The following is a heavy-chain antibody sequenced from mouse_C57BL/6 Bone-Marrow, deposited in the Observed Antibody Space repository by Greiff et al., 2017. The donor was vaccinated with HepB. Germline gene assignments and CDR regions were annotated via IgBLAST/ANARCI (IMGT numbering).Heavy chain of an antibody. CDR3: ARRGQLRLPSAWFAY. J-gene: IGHJ3*01. V-gene: IGHV5-9*01. CDR2: ISGGGGNT. Sequence: EVQRVESGGGLVKPGGSLKLSCAASGFTFSSYTMSWVRQTPEKRLEWVATISGGGGNTYYPDSVKGRFTISRDNAKNTLYLQMSSLRSEDTALYYCARRGQLRLPSAWFAYWGQGTLVTVSA. D-gene: IGHD3-2*02. CDR1: GFTFSSYT.